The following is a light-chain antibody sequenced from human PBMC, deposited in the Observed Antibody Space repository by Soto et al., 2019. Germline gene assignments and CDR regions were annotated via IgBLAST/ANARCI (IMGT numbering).Light chain of an antibody. Sequence: EVVLTQSPGTLSLSPGERATLSCRASQSVSNNYFAWYQQKPGQAPRLLIFGSSDMATGTPDRFSGSGSGSDFTLTISRLEPVDFAVYYCQQYGSSPPYTFGQGTKLEIK. V-gene: IGKV3-20*01. J-gene: IGKJ2*01. CDR2: GSS. CDR3: QQYGSSPPYT. CDR1: QSVSNNY.